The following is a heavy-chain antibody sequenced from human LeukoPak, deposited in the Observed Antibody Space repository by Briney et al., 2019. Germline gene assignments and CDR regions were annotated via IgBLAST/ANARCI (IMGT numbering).Heavy chain of an antibody. CDR2: IGGGDVEI. V-gene: IGHV3-23*01. J-gene: IGHJ4*02. D-gene: IGHD2-15*01. Sequence: GGSLRLSCAMSGVTFTNNAMTWVRQAPGKGLEWVSTIGGGDVEIHYADSGKGRFTISRDNSKNTLYLQMNSLRAEDTAVYYCGRGHRFCSRGNCNSPVDYWGQGTLVTVSS. CDR1: GVTFTNNA. CDR3: GRGHRFCSRGNCNSPVDY.